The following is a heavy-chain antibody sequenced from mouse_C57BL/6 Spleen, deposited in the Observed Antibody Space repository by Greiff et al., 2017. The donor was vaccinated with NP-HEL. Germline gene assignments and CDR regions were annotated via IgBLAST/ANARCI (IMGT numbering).Heavy chain of an antibody. D-gene: IGHD1-1*01. CDR3: ARSDCYGSSYWFAY. CDR2: IDPSDSYT. J-gene: IGHJ3*01. CDR1: GYTFTSYW. Sequence: QVQLQQPGAELVRPGTSVKLSCKASGYTFTSYWMHWVKQRPGQGLEWIGVIDPSDSYTNYNQKFKGKATLTVDTSSSTAYMQLSSLTSEDSAVYYCARSDCYGSSYWFAYWGQGTLVTVSA. V-gene: IGHV1-59*01.